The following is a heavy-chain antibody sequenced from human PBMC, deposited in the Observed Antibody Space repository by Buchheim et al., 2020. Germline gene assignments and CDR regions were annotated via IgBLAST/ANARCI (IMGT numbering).Heavy chain of an antibody. Sequence: QVQLVESGGGLVKPGGSLRLSCAASGFTFSDYYMVWVRQAPGKGLEWVSYISDDAITTRYADSVMGRFTISRDNAKSSLVLQMNSLRPEDTAVYYCARARGLGPGGYFDLWGRG. CDR2: ISDDAITT. CDR1: GFTFSDYY. V-gene: IGHV3-11*01. J-gene: IGHJ2*01. D-gene: IGHD1-26*01. CDR3: ARARGLGPGGYFDL.